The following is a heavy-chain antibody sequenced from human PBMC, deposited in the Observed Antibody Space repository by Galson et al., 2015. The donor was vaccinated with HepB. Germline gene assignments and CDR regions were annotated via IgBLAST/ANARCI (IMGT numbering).Heavy chain of an antibody. J-gene: IGHJ4*02. CDR2: ISGSGGST. V-gene: IGHV3-23*01. CDR3: AKVFQSRGKITRYSGSYLDY. Sequence: SLRLSCAASGFTFSSYAMSWVRQAPGKGLEWVSAISGSGGSTYYADSVKGRFTISRDNSKNTLYLQMNSLRAEDTAVYYCAKVFQSRGKITRYSGSYLDYWGQGTLVTVSS. D-gene: IGHD1-26*01. CDR1: GFTFSSYA.